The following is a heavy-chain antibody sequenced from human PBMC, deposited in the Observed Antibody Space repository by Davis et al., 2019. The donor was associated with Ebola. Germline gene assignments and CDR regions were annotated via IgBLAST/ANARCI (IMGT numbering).Heavy chain of an antibody. Sequence: GESLKISCAASGFTFSSYSMNWVRQAPGKGLEWVSYISSSSSTIYYADSVKGRFTISRDNSKSTLYLHMNSLRAEDTATYYCAKDLGGYYFDYWGQGTLVTVSS. D-gene: IGHD3-22*01. CDR3: AKDLGGYYFDY. CDR2: ISSSSSTI. V-gene: IGHV3-48*01. J-gene: IGHJ4*02. CDR1: GFTFSSYS.